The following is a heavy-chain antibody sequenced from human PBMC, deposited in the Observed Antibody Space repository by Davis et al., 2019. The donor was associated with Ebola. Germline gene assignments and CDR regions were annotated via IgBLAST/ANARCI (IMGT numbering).Heavy chain of an antibody. CDR1: GGSVSNYY. V-gene: IGHV4-59*02. J-gene: IGHJ4*02. Sequence: MPSETLSLTCTVSGGSVSNYYWSWIRQPPGKGLEWIGYIYYRGSTNYNPSLKSRVTISVDTSKNQFSLKLSSVTAADTAVYYCARGAGAGGIWGQGTLVTVSS. CDR2: IYYRGST. CDR3: ARGAGAGGI. D-gene: IGHD1-26*01.